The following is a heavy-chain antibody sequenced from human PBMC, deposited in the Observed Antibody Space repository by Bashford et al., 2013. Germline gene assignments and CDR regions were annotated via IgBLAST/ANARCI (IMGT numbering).Heavy chain of an antibody. D-gene: IGHD2-2*01. J-gene: IGHJ5*02. Sequence: SLRLSCVASGFRFEDYGMNWVRQVPGKGLEWVSGISWNSVSIAYADSVKGRFTISRDNSKNTLHLQMSSLRADDTAVYYCARDHCAGTTCYPCGSWGQGTLVTVSS. CDR1: GFRFEDYG. CDR3: ARDHCAGTTCYPCGS. CDR2: ISWNSVSI. V-gene: IGHV3-9*01.